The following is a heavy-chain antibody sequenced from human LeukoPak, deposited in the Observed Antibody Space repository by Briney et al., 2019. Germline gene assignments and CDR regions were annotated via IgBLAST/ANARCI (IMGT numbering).Heavy chain of an antibody. Sequence: SQTLSLTCAISGDSVSSNNAAWNWIRQSPSRVLEWLGRTYYRCTLYDDYAISLTSRITVNPDTSRNQSSLQLTPVTPEDTAVYFCARGGGYSFDFWGQGTLVTVSP. CDR1: GDSVSSNNAA. D-gene: IGHD1-26*01. V-gene: IGHV6-1*01. J-gene: IGHJ4*02. CDR3: ARGGGYSFDF. CDR2: TYYRCTLYD.